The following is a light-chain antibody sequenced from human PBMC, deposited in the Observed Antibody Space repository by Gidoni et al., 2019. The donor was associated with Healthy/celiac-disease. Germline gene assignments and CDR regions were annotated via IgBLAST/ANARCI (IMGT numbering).Light chain of an antibody. Sequence: QAVLTQPPSVSGAPGQRVTISCTGSSSNIGAGYDVHWYQQPPGTPPKLLIYGNSNRPSGVPDRFSGSKSGTSASLAIARLQAEDAADYYCQSSDSSLSAVFGGGTKLTVL. J-gene: IGLJ2*01. CDR2: GNS. V-gene: IGLV1-40*01. CDR3: QSSDSSLSAV. CDR1: SSNIGAGYD.